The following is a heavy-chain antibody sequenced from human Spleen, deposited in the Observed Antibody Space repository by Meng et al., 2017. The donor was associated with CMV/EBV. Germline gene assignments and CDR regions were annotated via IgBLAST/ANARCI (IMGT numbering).Heavy chain of an antibody. CDR2: IRYDGSNK. D-gene: IGHD3-3*01. V-gene: IGHV3-30*02. Sequence: GGSLRLSCAASGFTFSSYGMHWVRQAPGKGLEWVAFIRYDGSNKYYADSVKGRFTISRDNSKNTLYLQMNSLRAEDTAVYYCAKVEWPYYYYGMDVWGQGTTVTVSS. CDR3: AKVEWPYYYYGMDV. J-gene: IGHJ6*02. CDR1: GFTFSSYG.